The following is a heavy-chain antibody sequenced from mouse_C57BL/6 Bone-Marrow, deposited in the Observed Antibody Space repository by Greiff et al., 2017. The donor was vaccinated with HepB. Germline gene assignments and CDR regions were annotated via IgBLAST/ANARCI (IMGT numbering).Heavy chain of an antibody. V-gene: IGHV1-18*01. CDR2: INPNNGGT. J-gene: IGHJ3*01. Sequence: VQLQQSGPELVKPGASVKIPCKASGYTFTDYNMDWVKQSHGKSLEWIGDINPNNGGTIYNQKFKGKATLTVDKSSSTAYMELRSLTSEDTAVYYCARPLYYGYAWFAYWGQGTLVTVSA. CDR1: GYTFTDYN. CDR3: ARPLYYGYAWFAY. D-gene: IGHD2-2*01.